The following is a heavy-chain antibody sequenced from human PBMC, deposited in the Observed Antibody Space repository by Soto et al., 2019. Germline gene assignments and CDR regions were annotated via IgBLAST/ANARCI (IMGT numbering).Heavy chain of an antibody. Sequence: TLSLTCTVSGGSISSDDYYWSWIRQPPGKGLEWIGYIYYSGSAYYTPSLQSQVSISIDTSKNQFSLKLTSVTATDTAVYFCARGAALNTYYNYYGMDVWGQGTTVTVSS. CDR1: GGSISSDDYY. J-gene: IGHJ6*02. V-gene: IGHV4-30-4*01. CDR3: ARGAALNTYYNYYGMDV. CDR2: IYYSGSA. D-gene: IGHD6-25*01.